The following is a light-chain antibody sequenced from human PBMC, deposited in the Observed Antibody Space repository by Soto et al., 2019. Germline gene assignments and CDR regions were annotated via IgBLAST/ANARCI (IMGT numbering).Light chain of an antibody. CDR1: QSVSSSY. CDR2: GAS. Sequence: EIVLTQSPGTLSLSPGERATLSCRASQSVSSSYLAWYQQKPGPAPRLLIYGASSRATGIPDRFSGSGYGTDFTLTISRLEPEDFAVYYCQQYGTSPPFTFGPGTKVDIK. V-gene: IGKV3-20*01. J-gene: IGKJ3*01. CDR3: QQYGTSPPFT.